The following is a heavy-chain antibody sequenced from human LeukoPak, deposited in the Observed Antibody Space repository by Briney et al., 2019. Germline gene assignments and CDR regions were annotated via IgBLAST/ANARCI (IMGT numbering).Heavy chain of an antibody. CDR2: ISYDGSNK. CDR3: AQDPVLLGRGSFYRQSRDARGGFNV. J-gene: IGHJ3*01. D-gene: IGHD2/OR15-2a*01. Sequence: GGSLRLSCAASGFTFSSHGMNWVRQAPGKGLEWVTSISYDGSNKYYADSVKGRFTISRDNSENTLYLQMNSLRAEDTAMYYCAQDPVLLGRGSFYRQSRDARGGFNVWGQGTMVTVSS. V-gene: IGHV3-30*18. CDR1: GFTFSSHG.